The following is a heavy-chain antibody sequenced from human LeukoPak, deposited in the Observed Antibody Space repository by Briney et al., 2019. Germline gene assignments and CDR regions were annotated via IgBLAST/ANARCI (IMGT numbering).Heavy chain of an antibody. CDR3: ARAVVVVATTAGDY. J-gene: IGHJ4*02. D-gene: IGHD2-15*01. CDR2: IDPSGGST. CDR1: GYTFTSYY. V-gene: IGHV1-46*01. Sequence: ASVKVSCKASGYTFTSYYMHWVRQAPGQGLEWMGIIDPSGGSTSYAQKFQGRITMTRDSSTSTVYMELSSLRSDDTAVYYCARAVVVVATTAGDYWGQGTLVTVSS.